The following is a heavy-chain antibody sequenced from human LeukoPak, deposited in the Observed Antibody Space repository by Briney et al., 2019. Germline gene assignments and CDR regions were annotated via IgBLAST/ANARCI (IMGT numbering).Heavy chain of an antibody. Sequence: ASVKVSCKASGYTFTSYGINWVRQAPGQGLEWMGWISAYNGNTNYAQKLQGRVTMTTDTSTSTAYMELRSLRSDDTAVYYCARVLGDDILTGYYGPWGQGTLVTVSS. V-gene: IGHV1-18*01. J-gene: IGHJ5*02. D-gene: IGHD3-9*01. CDR2: ISAYNGNT. CDR3: ARVLGDDILTGYYGP. CDR1: GYTFTSYG.